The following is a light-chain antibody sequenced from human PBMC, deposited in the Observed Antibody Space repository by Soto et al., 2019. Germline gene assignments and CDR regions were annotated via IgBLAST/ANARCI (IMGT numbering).Light chain of an antibody. J-gene: IGKJ3*01. CDR1: RSISTY. V-gene: IGKV1-39*01. CDR2: GAS. Sequence: DIQMTQSPSSLSASVGDRVTLTCRASRSISTYLNWYQQKPGKAPNLLIYGASILQGGVPSRFSGSGSGTDFTLTISPLQPEDFATYYCQQSYSTPTTFGPGTKVDI. CDR3: QQSYSTPTT.